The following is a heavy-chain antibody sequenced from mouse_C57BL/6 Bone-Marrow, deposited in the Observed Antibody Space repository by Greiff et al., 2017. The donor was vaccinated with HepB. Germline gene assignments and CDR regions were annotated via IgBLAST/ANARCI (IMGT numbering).Heavy chain of an antibody. V-gene: IGHV1-19*01. CDR1: GYTFTDYY. D-gene: IGHD3-2*02. J-gene: IGHJ4*01. Sequence: EVQLQQSGPVLVKPGASVKMSCKASGYTFTDYYMNWVKQSHGKSLEWIGVINPYNGGTSYNQKFKGKATLTVDKSSSTAYMELNSLTSEDSAVYYCARSGYYYAMDYWGQGTSVTVSS. CDR2: INPYNGGT. CDR3: ARSGYYYAMDY.